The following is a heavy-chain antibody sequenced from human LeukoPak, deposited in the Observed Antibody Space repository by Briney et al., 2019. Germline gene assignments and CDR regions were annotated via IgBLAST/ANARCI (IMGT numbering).Heavy chain of an antibody. CDR2: IWYDGSNK. V-gene: IGHV3-33*08. CDR1: GFISSSYN. D-gene: IGHD5-12*01. J-gene: IGHJ4*02. CDR3: ARGSDSGYDFFDY. Sequence: GDSLRLSCAASGFISSSYNMNWVRQAPGKGLEWVAVIWYDGSNKYYADSVKGRFTISRDNSKNTLYLQMNSLRAEDTAVYYCARGSDSGYDFFDYWGQGTLVTVSS.